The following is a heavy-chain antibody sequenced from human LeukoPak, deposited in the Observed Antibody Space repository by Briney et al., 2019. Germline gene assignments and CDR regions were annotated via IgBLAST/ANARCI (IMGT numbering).Heavy chain of an antibody. Sequence: KTGGSLRLSCAASGFTFSSYSMNWVRQAPGKGLEWVSSISSSSSYIYYADSVKGRFTISRDNAKNSLYLQMSSLRAEDTAVYYCARDPYDFWSGYRLYYFDYWGQGTLVTVSS. CDR3: ARDPYDFWSGYRLYYFDY. D-gene: IGHD3-3*01. J-gene: IGHJ4*02. CDR1: GFTFSSYS. CDR2: ISSSSSYI. V-gene: IGHV3-21*01.